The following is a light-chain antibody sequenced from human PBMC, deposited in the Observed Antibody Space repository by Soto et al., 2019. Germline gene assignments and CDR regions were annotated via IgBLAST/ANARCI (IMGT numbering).Light chain of an antibody. Sequence: QSDLTQPPSASGSPGQSVTISFTGTSSDVGGYNYVSWYQQHPGKAPKLMIYEVSKRPSGVPDRFSGSKSGNTASLTVSGLQAEDEADYYCSSYAGSNNLVFGGGTKLTVL. J-gene: IGLJ3*02. CDR3: SSYAGSNNLV. CDR2: EVS. V-gene: IGLV2-8*01. CDR1: SSDVGGYNY.